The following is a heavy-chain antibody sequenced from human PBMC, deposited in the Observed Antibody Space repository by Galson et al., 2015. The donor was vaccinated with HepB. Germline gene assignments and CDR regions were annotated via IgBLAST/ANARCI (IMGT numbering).Heavy chain of an antibody. Sequence: FNGKFIHWMRRATGQGLQWMGWIDPNRGATDYAKKFQGRVTMTRDTSISTVYMELSSLTSDDTAVYYCAIAVVVPASPAYDYWGQGTLVTVSS. CDR1: FNGKF. CDR2: IDPNRGAT. V-gene: IGHV1-2*02. D-gene: IGHD2-15*01. CDR3: AIAVVVPASPAYDY. J-gene: IGHJ4*02.